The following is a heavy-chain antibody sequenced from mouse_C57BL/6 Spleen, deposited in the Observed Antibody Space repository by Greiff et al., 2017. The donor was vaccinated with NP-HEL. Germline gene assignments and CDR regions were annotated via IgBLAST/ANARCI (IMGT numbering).Heavy chain of an antibody. D-gene: IGHD1-1*01. J-gene: IGHJ3*01. CDR2: IYPGDGDT. V-gene: IGHV1-82*01. Sequence: QVQLKESGPELVKPGASVKISCKASGYAFSSSWMNWVKQRPGKGLEWIGRIYPGDGDTNYNGKFKGKATLTADKSSSTAYMQLSSLTSEDSAVYFCARKHYGSSEGFAYWGQGTLVTVSA. CDR1: GYAFSSSW. CDR3: ARKHYGSSEGFAY.